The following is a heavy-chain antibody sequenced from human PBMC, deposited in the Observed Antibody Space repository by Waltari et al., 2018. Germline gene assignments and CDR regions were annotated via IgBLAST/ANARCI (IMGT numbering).Heavy chain of an antibody. CDR3: ARSDDILTGYYKGPVDY. D-gene: IGHD3-9*01. V-gene: IGHV3-64*01. Sequence: EVQLVESGGGLVQPGGSLSLSCAASGFTFSSYAMHCVRQAPGKGLEYVSALSSNGGSTYYANSVKGRFTISRDNSKNTLYLQMGSLRAEDMAVYYCARSDDILTGYYKGPVDYWGQGTLVTVSS. J-gene: IGHJ4*02. CDR1: GFTFSSYA. CDR2: LSSNGGST.